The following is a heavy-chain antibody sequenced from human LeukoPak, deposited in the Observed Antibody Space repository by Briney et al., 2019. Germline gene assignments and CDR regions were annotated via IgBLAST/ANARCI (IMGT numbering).Heavy chain of an antibody. CDR3: AELGITMIGGV. J-gene: IGHJ6*04. D-gene: IGHD3-10*02. V-gene: IGHV3-48*04. Sequence: GGSLRLSCAASGFTFSIFGMNWVRQAPGKGLEWVSYISSSGSTIYYADSVKGRFTISRDNAKNSLYLQMNSLRAEDTAVYYCAELGITMIGGVWGKGTTVTISS. CDR1: GFTFSIFG. CDR2: ISSSGSTI.